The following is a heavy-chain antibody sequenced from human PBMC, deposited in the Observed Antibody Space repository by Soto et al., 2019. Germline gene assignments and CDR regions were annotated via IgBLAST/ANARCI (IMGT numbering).Heavy chain of an antibody. CDR2: ISGSGGNT. CDR3: AKDRWIVSLLAGDAFDI. Sequence: PGGSLRLSCAASGFSFSSYAMSWVRRAPGKGLEWVSAISGSGGNTYYADSVKGRFTISRDNSKSTLYLQMNSLRAEDTAVYYCAKDRWIVSLLAGDAFDIWGQGTMVTVSS. J-gene: IGHJ3*02. V-gene: IGHV3-23*01. D-gene: IGHD3-3*02. CDR1: GFSFSSYA.